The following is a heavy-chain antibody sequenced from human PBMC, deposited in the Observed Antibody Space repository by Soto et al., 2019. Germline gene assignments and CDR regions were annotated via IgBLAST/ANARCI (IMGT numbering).Heavy chain of an antibody. Sequence: GESLKISCKGSGYSFTSYWIGWVRQTPGKGLEWMGIIYPGDSDTRYSPSFQGQVTISADKSISTAYLQWSSLKASDTAMHYCARHHGGNSKTYYYYGMDVWGQGTTVTVSS. V-gene: IGHV5-51*01. CDR3: ARHHGGNSKTYYYYGMDV. J-gene: IGHJ6*02. CDR2: IYPGDSDT. D-gene: IGHD2-21*02. CDR1: GYSFTSYW.